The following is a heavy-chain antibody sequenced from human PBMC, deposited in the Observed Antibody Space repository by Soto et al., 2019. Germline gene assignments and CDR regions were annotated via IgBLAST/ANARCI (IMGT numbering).Heavy chain of an antibody. D-gene: IGHD3-10*01. CDR2: ISYDGSNK. V-gene: IGHV3-30*03. Sequence: PGGSLRLSCAASGFTFSSYGMHWVRQAPGKGLEWVAVISYDGSNKYYADSVKGRFTISRDNSKNTLYLQMNSLRTEDTAVYYCARVSGSYYYGMVVWGQGTTVTVSS. CDR3: ARVSGSYYYGMVV. CDR1: GFTFSSYG. J-gene: IGHJ6*02.